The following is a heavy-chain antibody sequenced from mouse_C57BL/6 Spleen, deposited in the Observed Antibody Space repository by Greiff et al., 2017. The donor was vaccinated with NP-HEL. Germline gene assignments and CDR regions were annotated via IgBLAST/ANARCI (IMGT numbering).Heavy chain of an antibody. D-gene: IGHD1-1*01. V-gene: IGHV5-16*01. CDR2: INYDGSST. CDR3: ARDLTTVVPYWYFDV. CDR1: GFTFSDYY. Sequence: EVKLMESEGGLVQPGSSMKLSCTASGFTFSDYYMAWVRQVPEKGLEWVANINYDGSSTYYLDSLKSRFTISRDNAKNILYLQMSSLKSEDTATYYCARDLTTVVPYWYFDVWGTGTTVTVSS. J-gene: IGHJ1*03.